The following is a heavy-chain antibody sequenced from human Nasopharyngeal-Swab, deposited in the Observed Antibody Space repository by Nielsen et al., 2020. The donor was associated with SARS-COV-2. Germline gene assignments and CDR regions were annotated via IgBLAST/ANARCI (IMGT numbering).Heavy chain of an antibody. V-gene: IGHV4-39*01. Sequence: SETLSLTCTVSGDSIAYSTFYWGWILQPPGKGLEWIGIIYYNGNTYQNPSLKSRLTISVDKSKNQFSLQLSSVTAADTAVYYCVRSSSWYYFDYWAQGTQVTVSS. CDR3: VRSSSWYYFDY. CDR2: IYYNGNT. CDR1: GDSIAYSTFY. J-gene: IGHJ4*02. D-gene: IGHD6-13*01.